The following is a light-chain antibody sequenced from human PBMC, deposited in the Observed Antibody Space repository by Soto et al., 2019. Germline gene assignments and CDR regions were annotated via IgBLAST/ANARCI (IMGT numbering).Light chain of an antibody. Sequence: DIQMTQSPSTLSASVGDRVTITCRASQTISSWLAWYQQKPGKAPKLLIYDASNLETGVPSRFSGSGSGTDFTFTISSLQPEDIATYSCQQYDNLPTFGQGTRLEIK. CDR1: QTISSW. J-gene: IGKJ5*01. CDR3: QQYDNLPT. CDR2: DAS. V-gene: IGKV1-33*01.